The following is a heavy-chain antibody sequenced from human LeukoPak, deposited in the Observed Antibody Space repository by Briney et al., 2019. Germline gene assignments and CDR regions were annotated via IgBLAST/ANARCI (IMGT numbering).Heavy chain of an antibody. CDR3: AREAYYYDSSGYYYLDY. Sequence: PSETLSLTCTVSGGSISSYYWSWIRQPPGKGLEWIGYIYYSGSTNYNPSLKSRVTISVDTSKNQFSLKLSSVTAADTAVYYCAREAYYYDSSGYYYLDYWGQGTLVTVSS. J-gene: IGHJ4*02. CDR2: IYYSGST. D-gene: IGHD3-22*01. V-gene: IGHV4-59*12. CDR1: GGSISSYY.